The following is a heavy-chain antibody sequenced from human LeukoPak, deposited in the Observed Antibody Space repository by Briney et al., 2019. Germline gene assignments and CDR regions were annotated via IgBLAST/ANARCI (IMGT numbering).Heavy chain of an antibody. J-gene: IGHJ6*02. Sequence: GGSLRLSCAASGFTVSSNYMSWVRQAPGKGLEWVSVIYSGGSTYYADSVKGRFTISRDNSKNTLHLQMNSLRAEDTAVYYCAGRTSWYYGFDVWGQGTTVTVSS. CDR2: IYSGGST. V-gene: IGHV3-53*01. CDR3: AGRTSWYYGFDV. CDR1: GFTVSSNY.